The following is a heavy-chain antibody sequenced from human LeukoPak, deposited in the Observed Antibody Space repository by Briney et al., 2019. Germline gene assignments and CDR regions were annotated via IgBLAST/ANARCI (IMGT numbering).Heavy chain of an antibody. CDR1: GYTFTSYY. D-gene: IGHD6-19*01. CDR2: INPSGGST. Sequence: ASVKVSCKASGYTFTSYYMHWVRQAPGQGPEWMGIINPSGGSTSYAQKFQGRVTMTRDMSTSTVYMELRSLRSDDTAVYYCARNGYSSGWYESHNWFDPWGQGTLVTVSS. V-gene: IGHV1-46*01. J-gene: IGHJ5*02. CDR3: ARNGYSSGWYESHNWFDP.